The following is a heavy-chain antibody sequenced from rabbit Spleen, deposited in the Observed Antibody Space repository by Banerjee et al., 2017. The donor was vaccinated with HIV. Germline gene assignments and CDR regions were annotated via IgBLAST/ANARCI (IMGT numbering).Heavy chain of an antibody. Sequence: QSLEESGGDLVKPGASLTLTCTASGFSFSSTYYMCWVRQAPGKGLEWIGCIYTRSGITYYASWAKGRFTISKTSSTTVTLQMTSLTAADTATYFCARDSGSYYRPFNLWGPGTLVTVS. CDR3: ARDSGSYYRPFNL. V-gene: IGHV1S40*01. CDR2: IYTRSGIT. J-gene: IGHJ4*01. CDR1: GFSFSSTYY. D-gene: IGHD8-1*01.